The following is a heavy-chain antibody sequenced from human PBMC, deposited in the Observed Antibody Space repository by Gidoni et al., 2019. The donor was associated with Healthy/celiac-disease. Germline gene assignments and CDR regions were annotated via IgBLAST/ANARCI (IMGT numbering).Heavy chain of an antibody. CDR3: ARSEMATISIDY. V-gene: IGHV3-72*01. J-gene: IGHJ4*02. Sequence: EVQLVESGGGLVQPGGSLRLSCAASGFTFSDHYMDWVRQAPGKGLEWVGRTRNKANSYTTEYAASVKGRFTISRDDSKNSLYLQMNSLKTEDTAVYYCARSEMATISIDYWGQGTLVTVSS. D-gene: IGHD5-12*01. CDR2: TRNKANSYTT. CDR1: GFTFSDHY.